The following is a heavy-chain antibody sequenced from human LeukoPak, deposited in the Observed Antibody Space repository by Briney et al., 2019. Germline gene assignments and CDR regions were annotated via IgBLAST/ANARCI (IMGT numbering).Heavy chain of an antibody. J-gene: IGHJ4*02. CDR3: ARGGYSFDY. CDR1: GFTFSDHG. CDR2: LHADGSEK. D-gene: IGHD5-12*01. Sequence: GGSLRLSCAASGFTFSDHGMRWVRQAPGKGLEWVARLHADGSEKYYVGSVKGRFTISGDNAKNSLYLQMNSLRVDDTAVYYCARGGYSFDYLGQGTLVTVSS. V-gene: IGHV3-7*01.